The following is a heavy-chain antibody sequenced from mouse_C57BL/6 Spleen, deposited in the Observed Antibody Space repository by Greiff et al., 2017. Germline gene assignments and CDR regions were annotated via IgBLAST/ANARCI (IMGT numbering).Heavy chain of an antibody. D-gene: IGHD1-1*01. CDR2: IDPSDSET. V-gene: IGHV1-52*01. J-gene: IGHJ4*01. Sequence: QVQLQQPGAELVRPGSSVKLSCKASGYTFTSYWMHWVKQRPIQGLEWIGNIDPSDSETHYNQKFKDKATLTVDKSSSTAYMQLSSLTSEDSAVYYCARRDYYCSSHYYAMDYWGQGTSVTVSS. CDR3: ARRDYYCSSHYYAMDY. CDR1: GYTFTSYW.